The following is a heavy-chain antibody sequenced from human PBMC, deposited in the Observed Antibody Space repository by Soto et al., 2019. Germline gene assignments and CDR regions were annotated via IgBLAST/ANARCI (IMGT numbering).Heavy chain of an antibody. Sequence: PGGSLRLSCAASGFTFSSYAMSWVRQAPGKGLEWVSAISGSGGSTYYADSVKGRFTISRDNSKNTLYLQMNSLRAEDTAVYYSAKGAYSSGWTAVFDPWGQGTLVTVSS. D-gene: IGHD6-19*01. J-gene: IGHJ5*02. CDR3: AKGAYSSGWTAVFDP. CDR1: GFTFSSYA. V-gene: IGHV3-23*01. CDR2: ISGSGGST.